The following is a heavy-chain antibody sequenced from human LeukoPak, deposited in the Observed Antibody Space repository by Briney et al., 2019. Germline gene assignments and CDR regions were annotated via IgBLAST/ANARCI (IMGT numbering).Heavy chain of an antibody. J-gene: IGHJ4*02. V-gene: IGHV4-39*01. D-gene: IGHD5-24*01. CDR2: IYYSGST. Sequence: PSETLSLTCTVSGGSISSSSYYWGWIRQPPGKGLEWIGSIYYSGSTYYNPSLKSRVTISVDTSKNQFSLKLSSVTAADTAVYYCARQSGHFEWASMATYPASLDYWGQGTLVTVSS. CDR1: GGSISSSSYY. CDR3: ARQSGHFEWASMATYPASLDY.